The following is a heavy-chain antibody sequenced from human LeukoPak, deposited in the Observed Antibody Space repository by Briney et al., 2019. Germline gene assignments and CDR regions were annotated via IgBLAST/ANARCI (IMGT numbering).Heavy chain of an antibody. CDR3: ARDGEYYDSSGYIGY. D-gene: IGHD3-22*01. CDR2: ISYDGSNK. CDR1: GFTFSSYG. J-gene: IGHJ4*02. V-gene: IGHV3-30*03. Sequence: PGGSLRLSCAASGFTFSSYGMHWVRQAPGKGLEWVAVISYDGSNKYYADSVKGRFTISRDNSKNTLYLQMNSLRSDDTAVYYCARDGEYYDSSGYIGYWGQGTPVTVSS.